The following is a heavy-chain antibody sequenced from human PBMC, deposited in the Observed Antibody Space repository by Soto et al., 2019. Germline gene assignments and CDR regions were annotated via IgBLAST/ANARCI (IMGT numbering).Heavy chain of an antibody. D-gene: IGHD6-6*01. CDR2: INPNSGGT. CDR1: GYTFTGYY. J-gene: IGHJ4*02. Sequence: ASVKVSCKASGYTFTGYYMHWVRQAPGQGLEWMGWINPNSGGTNYAQKFQGRVTMTRDTSISTAYMELSRLRSDDTAAYYCARDVVAARPLFDYWGQGTLVTVSS. V-gene: IGHV1-2*02. CDR3: ARDVVAARPLFDY.